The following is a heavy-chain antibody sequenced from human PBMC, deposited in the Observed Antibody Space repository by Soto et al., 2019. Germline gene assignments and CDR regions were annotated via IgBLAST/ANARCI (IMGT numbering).Heavy chain of an antibody. Sequence: QVQLQESGPGLVKPSETLSLTCTVSGGSISSYYWSWIRQPPGKGLEWIGYIYYSGSTNYNPSLKSRVTISVDTSKNQFSLKLSSVTAADTAVYYCARDSSGYYFHDAFDIWGQGTMVTVSS. CDR1: GGSISSYY. CDR3: ARDSSGYYFHDAFDI. D-gene: IGHD3-22*01. J-gene: IGHJ3*02. V-gene: IGHV4-59*01. CDR2: IYYSGST.